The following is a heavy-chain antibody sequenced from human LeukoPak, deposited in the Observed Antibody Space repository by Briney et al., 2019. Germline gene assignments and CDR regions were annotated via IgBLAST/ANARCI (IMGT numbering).Heavy chain of an antibody. D-gene: IGHD3-10*01. CDR3: AKDGDGETGRFDY. CDR1: GFTFSSYG. V-gene: IGHV3-30*02. CDR2: IRYDGSNK. Sequence: GGSLRLSCAASGFTFSSYGMHWVRQAPGKGLEWVAFIRYDGSNKYYADSVKGRFTISRDNSKNTLYLQMNSLRAEDTAVYYCAKDGDGETGRFDYWGQGTLVTVSS. J-gene: IGHJ4*02.